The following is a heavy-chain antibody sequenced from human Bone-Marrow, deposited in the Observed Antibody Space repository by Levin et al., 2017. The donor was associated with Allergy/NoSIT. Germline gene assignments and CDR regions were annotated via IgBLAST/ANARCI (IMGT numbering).Heavy chain of an antibody. J-gene: IGHJ4*02. V-gene: IGHV3-30*18. CDR1: GFTFSSYG. CDR3: AKGAGGSGGSPSNYYFDY. CDR2: ISYDGSNK. Sequence: GESLKISCAASGFTFSSYGMHWVRQAPGKGLEWVAVISYDGSNKYYADSVKGRFTISRDNSKNTLYLQMNSLRAEDTAVYYCAKGAGGSGGSPSNYYFDYWGQGTLVTVSS. D-gene: IGHD2-15*01.